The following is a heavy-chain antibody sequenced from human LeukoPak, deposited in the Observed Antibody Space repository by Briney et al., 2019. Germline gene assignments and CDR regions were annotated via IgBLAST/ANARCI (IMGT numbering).Heavy chain of an antibody. CDR3: ARVAIFGVVEYYFDY. V-gene: IGHV4-4*07. CDR2: IDTSGGT. Sequence: SETLSLTCTVSGGSISSYYWSWIRQPAGKGLEFIGRIDTSGGTNYNPSLKSRVTMSVDTSKNQFSLKLSSVTAADTAVYYCARVAIFGVVEYYFDYWGQGTLVPVSS. CDR1: GGSISSYY. D-gene: IGHD3-3*01. J-gene: IGHJ4*02.